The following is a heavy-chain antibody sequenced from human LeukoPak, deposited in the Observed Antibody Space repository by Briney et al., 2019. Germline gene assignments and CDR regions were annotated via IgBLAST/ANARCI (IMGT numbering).Heavy chain of an antibody. CDR2: IYSGGST. J-gene: IGHJ3*02. CDR1: GFIVSSNY. V-gene: IGHV3-53*01. Sequence: GGSLRLSCAASGFIVSSNYMSWVRQAPGKGLEWVSLIYSGGSTYYVASVKDGLTTSRENSSNTAYLQLNILLDEDTTVYYCSRDRPGALTGDFDIWGQGTLVTVSS. CDR3: SRDRPGALTGDFDI. D-gene: IGHD3-9*01.